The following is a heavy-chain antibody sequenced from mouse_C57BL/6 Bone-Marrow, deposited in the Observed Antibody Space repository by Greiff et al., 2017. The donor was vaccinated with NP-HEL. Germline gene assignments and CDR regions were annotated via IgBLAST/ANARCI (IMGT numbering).Heavy chain of an antibody. CDR2: LNPNNGGT. CDR3: ARNNYYGSSHWYFDV. Sequence: EVQLQQSGPELVKPGASVKISCKASGYTFTDYYMNWVKQSHGKSLEWIGDLNPNNGGTSYNQKFKGKATLTVDQSSSTAYMELRSRTSEDSAVYYCARNNYYGSSHWYFDVWGTGTTVTVSS. D-gene: IGHD1-1*01. J-gene: IGHJ1*03. V-gene: IGHV1-26*01. CDR1: GYTFTDYY.